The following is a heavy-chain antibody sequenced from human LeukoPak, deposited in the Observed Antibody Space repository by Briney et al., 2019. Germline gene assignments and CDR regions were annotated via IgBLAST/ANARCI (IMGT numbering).Heavy chain of an antibody. V-gene: IGHV4-59*08. CDR2: IYYTGKI. CDR3: VRRDTGWNYFDY. Sequence: SETLSLTCVVSGGSINIHYWGWIRQPPRKGLQWIGGIYYTGKINYNPSLKSRVTITLDTSKDHLSLNLTSVLAADTAIYYCVRRDTGWNYFDYWGQGILVTVSS. CDR1: GGSINIHY. D-gene: IGHD6-19*01. J-gene: IGHJ4*02.